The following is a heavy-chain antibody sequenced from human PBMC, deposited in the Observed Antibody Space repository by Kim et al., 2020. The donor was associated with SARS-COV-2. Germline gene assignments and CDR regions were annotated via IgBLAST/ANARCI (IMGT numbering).Heavy chain of an antibody. CDR1: GGSISSSSYY. CDR3: ARHAPVKNNQRLLWFGEYNYYYGMDV. J-gene: IGHJ6*02. D-gene: IGHD3-10*01. CDR2: IYYSGST. Sequence: SETLSLTCTVSGGSISSSSYYWGWIRQPPGKGLEWIGSIYYSGSTYYNPSLKSRVTISVDTSKNQFSLKLSSVTAADTAVYYCARHAPVKNNQRLLWFGEYNYYYGMDVWGQGTTVTVSS. V-gene: IGHV4-39*01.